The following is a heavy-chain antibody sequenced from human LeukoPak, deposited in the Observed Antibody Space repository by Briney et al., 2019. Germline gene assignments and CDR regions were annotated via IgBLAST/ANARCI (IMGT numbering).Heavy chain of an antibody. CDR2: ISSSSSYI. CDR3: ARDPEVLWFGELIGGYSDY. D-gene: IGHD3-10*01. CDR1: GFTFSSYS. V-gene: IGHV3-21*01. J-gene: IGHJ4*02. Sequence: GGSLRLSCAASGFTFSSYSMNWVRQAPGKGLEWVSSISSSSSYIYYADSVKGRFTISRDNAKNSLYLQMNSLRAEDTAVYYCARDPEVLWFGELIGGYSDYWGQGTLVTVSS.